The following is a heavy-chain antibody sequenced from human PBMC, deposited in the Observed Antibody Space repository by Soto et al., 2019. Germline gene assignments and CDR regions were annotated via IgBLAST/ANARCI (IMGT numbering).Heavy chain of an antibody. CDR1: GFTVSSNY. V-gene: IGHV3-66*01. CDR3: ARPGAYYGVDV. J-gene: IGHJ6*02. D-gene: IGHD7-27*01. Sequence: GGSLRLSCVVSGFTVSSNYMSWVRQAQGKGLEWVSIIYSGGSTYYADSVKGRFTISRDTSKNTLYLQMNSLRAEDTAVYYCARPGAYYGVDVWGQGTTVTVSS. CDR2: IYSGGST.